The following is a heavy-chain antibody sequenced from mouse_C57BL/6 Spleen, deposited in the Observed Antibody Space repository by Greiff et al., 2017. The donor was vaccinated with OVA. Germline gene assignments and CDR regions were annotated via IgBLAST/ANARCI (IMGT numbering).Heavy chain of an antibody. V-gene: IGHV1-69*01. CDR2: IDPSDSYT. Sequence: VQLQQPGAELVMPGASVKLSCKASGYTFTSYWMHWVKQRPGQGLEWIGEIDPSDSYTNYNQKFKGKSTLTVDKSSSTAYMQLSSLTSEDSAVYYCARYYYCSSYDWYFDFWGTGTTVTVSS. CDR1: GYTFTSYW. D-gene: IGHD1-1*01. J-gene: IGHJ1*03. CDR3: ARYYYCSSYDWYFDF.